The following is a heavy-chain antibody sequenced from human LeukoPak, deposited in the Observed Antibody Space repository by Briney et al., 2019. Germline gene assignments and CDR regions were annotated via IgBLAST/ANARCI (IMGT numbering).Heavy chain of an antibody. CDR2: IYYSGST. CDR1: GGSISSYY. J-gene: IGHJ6*02. V-gene: IGHV4-59*12. CDR3: AREEGYCSGGSCYSSGMGV. Sequence: PSETLSLTCTVSGGSISSYYWSWIRQPPGKGLEWIGYIYYSGSTNYNPSLKSRVTISVDTSKNQFSLKLSSVTAADTAVYYCAREEGYCSGGSCYSSGMGVWGQGTTVTVSS. D-gene: IGHD2-15*01.